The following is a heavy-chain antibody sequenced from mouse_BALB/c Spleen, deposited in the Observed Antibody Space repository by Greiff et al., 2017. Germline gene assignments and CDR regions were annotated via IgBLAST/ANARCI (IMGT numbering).Heavy chain of an antibody. CDR2: IDPANGNT. CDR3: APTVEGPCAMGY. D-gene: IGHD1-1*01. Sequence: VQLQQSGAELVKPGASVKLSCTASGFNIKDTYMHWVKQRPEQGLEWIGRIDPANGNTKYDPKFQGKATITADTSSNTAYLQLSSLTSEDTAVYYSAPTVEGPCAMGYWGQGTSVTVSS. CDR1: GFNIKDTY. J-gene: IGHJ4*01. V-gene: IGHV14-3*02.